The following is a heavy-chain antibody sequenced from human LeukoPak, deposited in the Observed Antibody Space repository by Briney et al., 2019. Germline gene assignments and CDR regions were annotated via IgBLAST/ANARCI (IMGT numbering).Heavy chain of an antibody. D-gene: IGHD6-13*01. V-gene: IGHV4-4*07. CDR2: IYTSGST. Sequence: PSETLSLTXIVSGDSISNYYWSWIRQPAGKGLEWIGRIYTSGSTNYNPSPKSRVTMSVDTSKNQFSLKLSSVTAADTAVYYCAREAAAGTFYFDYWGQGTLVTVSS. J-gene: IGHJ4*02. CDR1: GDSISNYY. CDR3: AREAAAGTFYFDY.